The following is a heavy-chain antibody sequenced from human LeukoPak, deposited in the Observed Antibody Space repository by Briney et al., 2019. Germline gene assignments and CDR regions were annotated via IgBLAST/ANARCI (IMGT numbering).Heavy chain of an antibody. Sequence: GGSLRLSCGASGYSFSSYWMHWVRQAPGKGLEWVSSISSSSSYIYYADSVKGRFTISRDNAKNSLYLQMNSLRAEDTAVYYCARLRGGWYIDYWGQGTLVTVSS. J-gene: IGHJ4*02. CDR3: ARLRGGWYIDY. V-gene: IGHV3-21*01. CDR2: ISSSSSYI. D-gene: IGHD6-19*01. CDR1: GYSFSSYW.